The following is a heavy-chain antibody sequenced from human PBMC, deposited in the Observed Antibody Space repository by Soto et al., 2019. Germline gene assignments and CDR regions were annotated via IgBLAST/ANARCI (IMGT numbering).Heavy chain of an antibody. CDR1: SGSFSGHY. CDR2: IYHGLSI. V-gene: IGHV4-34*01. CDR3: ARHGGYFFDY. J-gene: IGHJ4*02. Sequence: QVQLQQWGAGLLKPSETLSLTCAVYSGSFSGHYWSWIRQPPGKDLEWIGEIYHGLSIVYNPSLKSRVTISGDSSKTQFYLKLSSVTAADTAVYYCARHGGYFFDYWGQGTLVTVSS. D-gene: IGHD3-16*01.